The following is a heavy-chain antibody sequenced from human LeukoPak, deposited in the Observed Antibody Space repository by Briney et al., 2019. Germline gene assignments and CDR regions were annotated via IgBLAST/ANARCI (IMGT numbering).Heavy chain of an antibody. CDR3: TTDLNLDPLRVLRYFDWLLYHAY. V-gene: IGHV3-15*01. CDR2: IKSKTDGGTT. CDR1: GFTFSSYA. Sequence: PGGSLRLSCAASGFTFSSYAMSWVRQAPGKGLEWVGRIKSKTDGGTTDYAAPVKGRFTISRDDSKNTLYLQMNSLKTEDTAVYYCTTDLNLDPLRVLRYFDWLLYHAYWGQGTLVTVSS. J-gene: IGHJ4*02. D-gene: IGHD3-9*01.